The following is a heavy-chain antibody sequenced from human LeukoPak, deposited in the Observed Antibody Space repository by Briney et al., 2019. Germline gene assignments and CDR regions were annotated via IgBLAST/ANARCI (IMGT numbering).Heavy chain of an antibody. CDR2: IYYSGST. CDR1: GGSISSYY. D-gene: IGHD6-13*01. V-gene: IGHV4-59*08. Sequence: SETLSLTCTVSGGSISSYYWSWIRQPPGKGLEWIGYIYYSGSTNYNPSLKSRVTISVDTSKNQFSLKLGSVTAADTAVYYCARHLSSSWHLYNFDYWAREPWSPSPQ. CDR3: ARHLSSSWHLYNFDY. J-gene: IGHJ4*02.